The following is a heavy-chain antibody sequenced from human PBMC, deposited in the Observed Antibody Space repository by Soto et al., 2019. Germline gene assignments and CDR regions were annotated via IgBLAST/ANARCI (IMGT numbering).Heavy chain of an antibody. V-gene: IGHV3-11*01. D-gene: IGHD2-2*02. CDR1: GFTFSDYY. CDR2: ISNTGSAA. J-gene: IGHJ6*02. CDR3: XXXXXXXXNHIPYYAMDV. Sequence: QVHLVESGGGLVKPGGSLRLSCAASGFTFSDYYMSWXXXXXXXXLEWVSYISNTGSAAYHADSVRGRLTISRDNAKTXXXXXXXXXXXXXXXXXXXXXXXXXXXNHIPYYAMDVWGQGTTVTVSS.